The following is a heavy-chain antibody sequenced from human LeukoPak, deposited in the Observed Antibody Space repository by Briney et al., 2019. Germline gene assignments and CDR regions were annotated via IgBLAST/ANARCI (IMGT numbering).Heavy chain of an antibody. CDR1: GGSFSGYY. Sequence: SETLSLTCAVYGGSFSGYYWSWIRQPPGKGLEWIGEINHSGSTNYNPSLKSRVTISVGTSKNQFSLKLSSVTAADTAVYYCARDSEMLDYWGQGTLVTVSS. CDR2: INHSGST. CDR3: ARDSEMLDY. V-gene: IGHV4-34*01. D-gene: IGHD3-10*02. J-gene: IGHJ4*02.